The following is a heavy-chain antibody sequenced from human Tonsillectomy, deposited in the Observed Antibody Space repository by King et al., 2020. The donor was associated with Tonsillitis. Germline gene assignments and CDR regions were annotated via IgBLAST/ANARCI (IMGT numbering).Heavy chain of an antibody. V-gene: IGHV3-30*18. CDR1: GFTFSSYG. CDR3: AKSAAAENFDY. J-gene: IGHJ4*02. CDR2: ISYDGSNK. Sequence: VQLVESGGGVVQPGRSLRLSCAASGFTFSSYGMHWVRQAPGKGLEWVAVISYDGSNKYYADSVKGRFTISRDNSKNTLYLQMNSLRAEDTAVYYCAKSAAAENFDYWGPGTLVTVSS. D-gene: IGHD6-13*01.